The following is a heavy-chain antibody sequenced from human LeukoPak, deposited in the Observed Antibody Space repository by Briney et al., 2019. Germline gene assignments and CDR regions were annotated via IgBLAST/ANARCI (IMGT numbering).Heavy chain of an antibody. J-gene: IGHJ4*02. CDR2: IYHSGST. D-gene: IGHD3-16*02. V-gene: IGHV4-38-2*02. CDR3: ARAPFTFGGVIATAGGYYFDY. CDR1: GYSISSGYY. Sequence: SETLSLTCTVSGYSISSGYYWGWIRQPPGKVLEGIGSIYHSGSTFYNPSLNSRVTISVDTSKNQFSLKLSSVTAADTAVYYCARAPFTFGGVIATAGGYYFDYWGQRTLVTVYS.